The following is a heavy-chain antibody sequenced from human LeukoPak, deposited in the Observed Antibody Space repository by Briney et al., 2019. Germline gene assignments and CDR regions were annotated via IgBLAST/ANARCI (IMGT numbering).Heavy chain of an antibody. J-gene: IGHJ4*02. D-gene: IGHD5-24*01. V-gene: IGHV3-23*01. CDR3: AKDHSADGWPTFEY. CDR2: ITKYDGRL. Sequence: GGSLRLSCAVSGFGVHTFAMSWVRHAPGKGLEWLASITKYDGRLYYADSVRGRFTISRDTSQNELYLQMNSLRVDDSAIYYCAKDHSADGWPTFEYWGRGTLVTVSS. CDR1: GFGVHTFA.